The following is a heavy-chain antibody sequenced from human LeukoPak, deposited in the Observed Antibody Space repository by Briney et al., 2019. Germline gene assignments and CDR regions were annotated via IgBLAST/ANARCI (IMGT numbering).Heavy chain of an antibody. Sequence: GGSLRLSCAASGFTFSSYGMHWVRQAPGKGLEWVAFIRYDGSNKYYADSVKGRFTISRDNSKSTLYLQMNSLRAEDTAVYYCAKAGLDYYDSSGYYNYRGAFDIWGQGTMVTVSS. CDR2: IRYDGSNK. CDR1: GFTFSSYG. V-gene: IGHV3-30*02. D-gene: IGHD3-22*01. J-gene: IGHJ3*02. CDR3: AKAGLDYYDSSGYYNYRGAFDI.